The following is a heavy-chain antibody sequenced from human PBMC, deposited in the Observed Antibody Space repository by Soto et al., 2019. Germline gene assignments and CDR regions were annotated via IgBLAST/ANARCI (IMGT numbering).Heavy chain of an antibody. J-gene: IGHJ4*02. V-gene: IGHV4-39*01. D-gene: IGHD6-19*01. CDR3: ASSGSRFDF. CDR1: GGSISSSSYY. CDR2: MYYSGST. Sequence: SETLSLTCTVSGGSISSSSYYWGWIRQPPGKGLEWIGSMYYSGSTYYNPSLKSRVTISVDTSKDQFSLKLSSVTAADTAVYYCASSGSRFDFWGQGTLVTLSS.